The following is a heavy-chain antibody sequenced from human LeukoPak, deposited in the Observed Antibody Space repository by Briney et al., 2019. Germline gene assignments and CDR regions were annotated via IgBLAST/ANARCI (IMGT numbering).Heavy chain of an antibody. CDR2: IDTNTGNP. CDR3: TRGRDTTGYFVY. CDR1: GYTFTSYG. V-gene: IGHV7-4-1*02. J-gene: IGHJ4*02. D-gene: IGHD3-22*01. Sequence: GASVKVFCKASGYTFTSYGISWVRQAPGQGLEWMGWIDTNTGNPTYAQGFTGRFVFSLDTSVTTSYLQISSLTAEDTAVYYCTRGRDTTGYFVYWGQGTLVTVSS.